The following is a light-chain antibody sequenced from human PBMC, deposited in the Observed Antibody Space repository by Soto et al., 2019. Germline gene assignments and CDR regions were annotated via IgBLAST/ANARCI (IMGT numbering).Light chain of an antibody. Sequence: QSALTQPASVSGSPGQSITISCTGTGSDISAYNYVSWYQQHPGKAPKLMIYEVGDRPSGLSNRFSGSKSGNTASLTISRLQPEDEADYYCSSFTSSNTWVFGGGTKLTVL. V-gene: IGLV2-14*01. CDR3: SSFTSSNTWV. CDR1: GSDISAYNY. CDR2: EVG. J-gene: IGLJ3*02.